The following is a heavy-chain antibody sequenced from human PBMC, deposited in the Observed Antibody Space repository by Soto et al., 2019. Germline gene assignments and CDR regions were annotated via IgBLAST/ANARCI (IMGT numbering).Heavy chain of an antibody. CDR3: ARSWEILDY. J-gene: IGHJ4*02. D-gene: IGHD1-26*01. Sequence: QVQLQESGPGLVKPSETLSLTCTVSAGSITNYYWSWMRQPPGKGLEWIGYIHYSGSTYYNPSLKSRVTISVDTSTNKFSLRLSSVTAAGNAVYYCARSWEILDYRGQKTPVTVSS. CDR2: IHYSGST. CDR1: AGSITNYY. V-gene: IGHV4-59*01.